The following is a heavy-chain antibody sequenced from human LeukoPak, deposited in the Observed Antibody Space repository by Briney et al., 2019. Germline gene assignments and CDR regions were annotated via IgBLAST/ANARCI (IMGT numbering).Heavy chain of an antibody. Sequence: GESLKISCKGSGYSFTSYWIGWVRQMPGKGLEWMGIIYPGDSDTRYSPSFQGQVTISADKSINTAYLQWSSLKASDTAMYYCASPRSPYASSGYYYYWGQGTLVTVSS. CDR3: ASPRSPYASSGYYYY. V-gene: IGHV5-51*01. J-gene: IGHJ4*02. CDR2: IYPGDSDT. D-gene: IGHD3-22*01. CDR1: GYSFTSYW.